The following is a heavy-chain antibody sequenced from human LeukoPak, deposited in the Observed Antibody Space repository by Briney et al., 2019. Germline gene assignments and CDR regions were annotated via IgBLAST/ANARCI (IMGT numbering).Heavy chain of an antibody. D-gene: IGHD2-2*01. Sequence: PGGSLRLSCAASGFTFSSYGMHWVRQAPGKGLEWVAFIRYDGSNKYYADSVKGRFTISRDNSKSTLYLQMNSLRAEDTAVYYCARVGSYCSSTSCYAGGFDYWGQGTLVTVSS. CDR1: GFTFSSYG. J-gene: IGHJ4*02. V-gene: IGHV3-30*02. CDR2: IRYDGSNK. CDR3: ARVGSYCSSTSCYAGGFDY.